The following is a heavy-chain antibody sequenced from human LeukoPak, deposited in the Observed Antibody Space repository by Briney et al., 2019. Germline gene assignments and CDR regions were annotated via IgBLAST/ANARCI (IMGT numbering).Heavy chain of an antibody. CDR1: GFTFSDYS. CDR2: ISSRSAYI. J-gene: IGHJ4*02. Sequence: GGSLRLSCAASGFTFSDYSMNWVRQAPGKGLQWVSSISSRSAYIYDTDSVKGRFTISRDNAKNSLYLQMTSLRAEDTAVYYCARVGRGGNSYGYIDFWGQGTLVTVSS. CDR3: ARVGRGGNSYGYIDF. V-gene: IGHV3-21*01. D-gene: IGHD5-18*01.